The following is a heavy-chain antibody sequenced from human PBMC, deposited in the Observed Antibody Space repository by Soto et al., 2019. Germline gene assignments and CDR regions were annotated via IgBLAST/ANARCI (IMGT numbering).Heavy chain of an antibody. Sequence: QVQLQESGPGLLKPSETLSLTCSVSGGSVSNKTYYWSWIRQPPGKILEWIGYVYYSGTTNYNPSLKSRVTISVDMSKNQFSLRLTSGTAADTAIYYCASTTAVPSTLRSRDFFDSWGQGTLVTVSS. CDR2: VYYSGTT. J-gene: IGHJ4*02. CDR1: GGSVSNKTYY. CDR3: ASTTAVPSTLRSRDFFDS. V-gene: IGHV4-61*01. D-gene: IGHD4-17*01.